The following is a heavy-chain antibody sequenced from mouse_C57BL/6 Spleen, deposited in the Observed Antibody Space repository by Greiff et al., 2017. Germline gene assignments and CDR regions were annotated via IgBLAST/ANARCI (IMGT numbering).Heavy chain of an antibody. D-gene: IGHD3-2*02. CDR3: ARGGSSGYVFAY. J-gene: IGHJ3*01. V-gene: IGHV1-50*01. CDR1: GYTFTSYW. Sequence: QVQLQQPGAELVKPGASVKLSCKASGYTFTSYWMQWVKQRPGQGLEWIGDIYPSDSNTNYNQKFKGKATLTVGTSSSTAYMQLSSLTSEDSAVYYCARGGSSGYVFAYWGQGTLVTVSA. CDR2: IYPSDSNT.